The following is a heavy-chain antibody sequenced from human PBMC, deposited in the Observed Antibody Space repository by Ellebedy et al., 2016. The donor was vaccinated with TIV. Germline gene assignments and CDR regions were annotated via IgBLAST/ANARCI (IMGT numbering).Heavy chain of an antibody. J-gene: IGHJ4*02. Sequence: SETLSLXXSVSGGSIRSEDHYWSWVRQTPGKGLEWIGYTHYSGSTRYSPSLKGRVVISVDTSKNQFSLKMTSVTAADTTIYYCARLDRFAPAAGSAFVNWGQGILVTVSS. CDR2: THYSGST. D-gene: IGHD6-25*01. V-gene: IGHV4-30-4*01. CDR1: GGSIRSEDHY. CDR3: ARLDRFAPAAGSAFVN.